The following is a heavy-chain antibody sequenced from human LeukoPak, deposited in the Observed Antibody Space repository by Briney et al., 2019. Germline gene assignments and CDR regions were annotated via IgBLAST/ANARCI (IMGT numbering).Heavy chain of an antibody. CDR2: IGGTGGNT. Sequence: GGSLRLSCAASGFTFSSYSMAWVRQTPGKALQWVSSIGGTGGNTYYTDSVKGRFTISRDNSKNTVYLEMNSLRAEDAAVYFCAKYGGGIGSGGNVYYLDSWGQGTLVTVSS. J-gene: IGHJ4*02. V-gene: IGHV3-23*01. CDR1: GFTFSSYS. CDR3: AKYGGGIGSGGNVYYLDS. D-gene: IGHD2-15*01.